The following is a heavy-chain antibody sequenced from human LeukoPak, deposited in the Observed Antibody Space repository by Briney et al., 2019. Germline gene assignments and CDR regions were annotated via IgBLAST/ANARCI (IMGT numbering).Heavy chain of an antibody. V-gene: IGHV1-24*01. CDR2: FDPEDGET. J-gene: IGHJ3*02. Sequence: ASVKVSCKVSGYTLTELSMHWVRQAPGKGLEWMGGFDPEDGETIYAQKFQGRVTMTEDTSTGTAYMELSSLRSEDTAVYYCATGSNSGSYFFRAFDIWGQGTMVTVSS. CDR3: ATGSNSGSYFFRAFDI. D-gene: IGHD1-26*01. CDR1: GYTLTELS.